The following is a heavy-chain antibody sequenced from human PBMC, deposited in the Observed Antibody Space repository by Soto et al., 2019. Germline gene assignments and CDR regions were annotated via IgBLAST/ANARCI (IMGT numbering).Heavy chain of an antibody. V-gene: IGHV5-51*01. D-gene: IGHD3-22*01. J-gene: IGHJ5*02. CDR3: ALQLVAHYYDSQDNWSDP. Sequence: PGEALKISCKGSGYSFTSYWIGWVRQMPGKGLEWMGIIYPGDSDTRYSPSFQGHVAISADKSISTAYLQWSSLKASDTAMYYCALQLVAHYYDSQDNWSDPWGQGTLVTVSS. CDR2: IYPGDSDT. CDR1: GYSFTSYW.